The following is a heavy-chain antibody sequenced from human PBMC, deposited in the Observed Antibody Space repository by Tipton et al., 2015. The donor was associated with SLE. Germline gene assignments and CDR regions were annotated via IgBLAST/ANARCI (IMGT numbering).Heavy chain of an antibody. J-gene: IGHJ4*02. CDR2: IYHSGST. Sequence: TLSLTCAVSGGSISSGGYSWSWIRQPPGKGLEWIGYIYHSGSTYYNPSLKSRVTISVDTSKNQFSLKLSSVTAADTAVYYCASLSKWELGYWGQGTLVTVSS. CDR3: ASLSKWELGY. V-gene: IGHV4-30-2*05. CDR1: GGSISSGGYS. D-gene: IGHD1-26*01.